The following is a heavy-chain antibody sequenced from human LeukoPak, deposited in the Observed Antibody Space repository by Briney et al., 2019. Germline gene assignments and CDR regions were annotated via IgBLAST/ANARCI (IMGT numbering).Heavy chain of an antibody. D-gene: IGHD2-21*01. CDR3: ARYSEVYYYVDV. J-gene: IGHJ6*03. V-gene: IGHV3-21*01. CDR1: GFTFDTYN. Sequence: AGGSLRLSCAASGFTFDTYNFNWVRQAPGKGLEWVASIRSYSSYIHYADSVKGRFTISRDDAKKSLDLQMNSLRAEDTAVYFCARYSEVYYYVDVRGAGITVIVSS. CDR2: IRSYSSYI.